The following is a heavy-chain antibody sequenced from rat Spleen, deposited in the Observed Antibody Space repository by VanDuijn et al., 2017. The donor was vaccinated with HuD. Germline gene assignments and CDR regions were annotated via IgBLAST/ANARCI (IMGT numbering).Heavy chain of an antibody. CDR1: GFSVSSHG. Sequence: VQLKESGPGLVQPSQTLSLTCTVSGFSVSSHGVIWVRQPPGKGLEWVATISYDGSSTYYRDSVKGRFTISRDNAKNTLYLQLDSLRSEDTATYYCARSGEDGYTYYWYFDFWGPGTMVTVSS. J-gene: IGHJ1*01. CDR3: ARSGEDGYTYYWYFDF. CDR2: ISYDGSST. D-gene: IGHD1-4*01. V-gene: IGHV5-29*01.